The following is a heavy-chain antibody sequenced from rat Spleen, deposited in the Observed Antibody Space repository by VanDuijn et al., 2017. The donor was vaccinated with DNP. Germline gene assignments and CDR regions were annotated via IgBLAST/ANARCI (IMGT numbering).Heavy chain of an antibody. CDR3: TRGDILRSFDY. CDR2: INSAGSI. D-gene: IGHD1-6*01. CDR1: GFSLTSYG. J-gene: IGHJ2*01. V-gene: IGHV3-3*01. Sequence: VQLKESGPGLVQPSQTLSLTCTVSGFSLTSYGVSWVRQPPGKGLEWMGYINSAGSIEYNPSLKGRISITSDTSKNQFFLQVNSVTTDDTATYYFTRGDILRSFDYWGQGVMVTVSS.